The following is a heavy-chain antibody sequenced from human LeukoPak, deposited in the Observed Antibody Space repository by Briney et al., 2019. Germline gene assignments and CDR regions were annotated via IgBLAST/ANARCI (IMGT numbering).Heavy chain of an antibody. CDR1: GGSISSYH. Sequence: SETLSLTCTVSGGSISSYHWSWIRQPPGKGLEWIGYIYYSGSTNYNPSLKSRVTISVDTSKNQFSLKLNSVTAADTAVYFCARGDSSGWYYFDYWGQGTLVTVSS. D-gene: IGHD6-19*01. J-gene: IGHJ4*02. CDR2: IYYSGST. V-gene: IGHV4-59*01. CDR3: ARGDSSGWYYFDY.